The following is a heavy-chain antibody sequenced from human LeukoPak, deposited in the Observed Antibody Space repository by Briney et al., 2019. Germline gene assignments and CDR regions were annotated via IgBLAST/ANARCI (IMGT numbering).Heavy chain of an antibody. Sequence: PGGSLRLSCAASGFTFSSYAMSWVRQAPGKGLEWVSGISWNSGSIGYADSVKGRFTISRDNAKNSLYLQMNSLRAEDTALYYCAKDSSGRVDYWGQGTLVTVSS. CDR2: ISWNSGSI. V-gene: IGHV3-9*01. CDR1: GFTFSSYA. J-gene: IGHJ4*02. CDR3: AKDSSGRVDY. D-gene: IGHD3-22*01.